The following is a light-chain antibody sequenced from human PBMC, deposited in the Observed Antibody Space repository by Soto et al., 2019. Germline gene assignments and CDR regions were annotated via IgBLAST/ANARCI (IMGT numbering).Light chain of an antibody. CDR2: GAS. CDR1: QNIGGN. V-gene: IGKV3-20*01. J-gene: IGKJ1*01. Sequence: EIEMTQSPAALSVSPGQSVTLSCRSSQNIGGNLAWYQQRPGQSPRLLIYGASSRATGTPDRLSGSGSGTEFTLTISRMEPEDFAVYYCQQYGSARAFGHGTKVDI. CDR3: QQYGSARA.